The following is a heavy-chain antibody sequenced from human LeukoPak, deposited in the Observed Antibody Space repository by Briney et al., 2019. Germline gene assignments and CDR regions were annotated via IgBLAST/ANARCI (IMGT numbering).Heavy chain of an antibody. CDR3: ARDFLAYYDSSGPNNWFDP. J-gene: IGHJ5*02. V-gene: IGHV4-59*12. D-gene: IGHD3-22*01. CDR1: GGSISNYY. CDR2: IYYSGST. Sequence: SETLSLTCTVSGGSISNYYWNWIRQPPGKGLEWIGYIYYSGSTYYNPSLKSRVTISVDTSKNQFSLKLSSVTAADTAVYYCARDFLAYYDSSGPNNWFDPWGQGTLVTVSS.